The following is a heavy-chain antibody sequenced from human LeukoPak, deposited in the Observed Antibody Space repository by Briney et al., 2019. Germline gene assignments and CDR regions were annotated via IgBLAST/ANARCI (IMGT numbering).Heavy chain of an antibody. D-gene: IGHD3-22*01. CDR2: ISYDGSNK. J-gene: IGHJ4*02. CDR3: ARGGEHYYDSSGPYYFDY. CDR1: GFTFSSHA. V-gene: IGHV3-30-3*01. Sequence: GGSLRLSCAASGFTFSSHAMHWVRQPPGKGLEWVAVISYDGSNKYYADSVKGRFTISRDNSKNTLYLQMNSLRAEDTAVYYCARGGEHYYDSSGPYYFDYWGQGTLVTVSS.